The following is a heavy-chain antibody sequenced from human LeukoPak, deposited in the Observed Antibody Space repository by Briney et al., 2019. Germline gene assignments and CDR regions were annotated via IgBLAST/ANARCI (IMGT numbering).Heavy chain of an antibody. Sequence: GGSLRLSCAASGFPFNSYWMSWVRQAPGGGLEWVANIKEDGSEKFYVDSVKGRFTISRDNAKNSLFLQMTSLRAEDTALYYCAPEVWELQGASDIWGQGTMVTVSS. CDR3: APEVWELQGASDI. J-gene: IGHJ3*02. D-gene: IGHD1-26*01. CDR2: IKEDGSEK. V-gene: IGHV3-7*01. CDR1: GFPFNSYW.